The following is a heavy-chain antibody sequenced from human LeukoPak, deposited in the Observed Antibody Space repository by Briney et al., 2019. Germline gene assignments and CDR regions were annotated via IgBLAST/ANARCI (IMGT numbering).Heavy chain of an antibody. CDR1: GGSFSGYY. Sequence: SETLSLTCAVYGGSFSGYYWSWIRQPPGKGLEWIGSIYYSGTTYYNPSLKSRVTISVDTSKNQFSLKLSSVTAADTALYYCAKHYMGSSYNHGLDCWGQGTLVTVSS. J-gene: IGHJ4*02. V-gene: IGHV4-34*01. CDR2: IYYSGTT. CDR3: AKHYMGSSYNHGLDC. D-gene: IGHD3-10*01.